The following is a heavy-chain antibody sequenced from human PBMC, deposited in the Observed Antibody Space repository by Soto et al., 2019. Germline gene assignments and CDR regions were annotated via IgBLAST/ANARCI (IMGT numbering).Heavy chain of an antibody. J-gene: IGHJ4*02. CDR3: ARVKLAGLGGFDY. CDR2: IYHSGNT. V-gene: IGHV4-38-2*01. CDR1: GYSISLGYY. D-gene: IGHD2-15*01. Sequence: PSETLSLTCAVSGYSISLGYYWGWIRQPPGKGLEWIGSIYHSGNTYYNPSLKSRVSISLDTSKNHFSLELTSVTAADTAVYYCARVKLAGLGGFDYWGRVTLVTVSS.